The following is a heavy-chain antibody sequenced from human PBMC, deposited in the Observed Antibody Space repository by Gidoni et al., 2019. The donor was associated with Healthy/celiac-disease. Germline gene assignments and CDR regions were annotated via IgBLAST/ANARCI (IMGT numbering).Heavy chain of an antibody. V-gene: IGHV3-7*01. Sequence: EVQLVESGGGLVQPGGSLRLSCAAAGFTFSSYWMSWVRQAPGTGLEWVANIKKDGSEKYYVDSVKGRFTISRDNAKNSLYLQMNSLRAEDTAVYYCARDFGYYYYGMDVWGQGTTVTVSS. CDR1: GFTFSSYW. CDR2: IKKDGSEK. J-gene: IGHJ6*02. D-gene: IGHD3-10*01. CDR3: ARDFGYYYYGMDV.